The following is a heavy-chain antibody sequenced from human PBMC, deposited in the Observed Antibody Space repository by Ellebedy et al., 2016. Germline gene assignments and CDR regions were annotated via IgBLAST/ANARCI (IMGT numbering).Heavy chain of an antibody. CDR3: AKHETDGDYYFDL. J-gene: IGHJ2*01. V-gene: IGHV3-23*01. CDR2: PSGSGPKT. CDR1: GFTFKTYA. D-gene: IGHD2-21*01. Sequence: GGSLRLXCAASGFTFKTYAMSWVRQAPGEGLEWVSTPSGSGPKTYYADSVQGRFTISRDNSKSTLYLQMNSLRAEDTAVYYCAKHETDGDYYFDLWGRGTLVTVSS.